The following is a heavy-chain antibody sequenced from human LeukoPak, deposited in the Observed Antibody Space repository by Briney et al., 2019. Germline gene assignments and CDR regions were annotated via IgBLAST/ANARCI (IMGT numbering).Heavy chain of an antibody. CDR3: ANPARDFADSGAIRW. CDR2: INHSGIT. CDR1: GGSISSYY. V-gene: IGHV4-34*01. J-gene: IGHJ4*02. Sequence: PSETLSLTCTVSGGSISSYYWSWIRQPPGKGLEWIGEINHSGITNYNPSLKSRVTISADTSKNQFSLKLTSVTAADTAVYYCANPARDFADSGAIRWWGQGTLVTVSS. D-gene: IGHD4-17*01.